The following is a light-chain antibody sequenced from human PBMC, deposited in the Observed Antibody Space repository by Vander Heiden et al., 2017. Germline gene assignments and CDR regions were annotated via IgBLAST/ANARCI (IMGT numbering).Light chain of an antibody. V-gene: IGKV3-11*01. CDR1: QSVGTY. CDR2: DAS. Sequence: EIVLTQSPATLSLSPGERATLSRRASQSVGTYLAWYQQKPGQAPRLLIYDASNRATGIPARFSGSGSGTDFTLTISSLEPEDFAVYYCQQRRNWPITFGQGTRLEIK. CDR3: QQRRNWPIT. J-gene: IGKJ5*01.